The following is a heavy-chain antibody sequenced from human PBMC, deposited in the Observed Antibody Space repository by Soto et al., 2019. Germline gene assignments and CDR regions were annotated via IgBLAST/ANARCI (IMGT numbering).Heavy chain of an antibody. CDR2: INHSGST. V-gene: IGHV4-34*01. D-gene: IGHD6-13*01. CDR3: ARGFLLVEPAASTPPGFDY. J-gene: IGHJ4*02. CDR1: GGSFSGYY. Sequence: SETLSLTCAVYGGSFSGYYWSWIRQPPGKGLEWIGEINHSGSTNYNPSLKSRVTISVDTSKNQFSLKLSSVTAADTAVYYCARGFLLVEPAASTPPGFDYWGQGTLVTVSS.